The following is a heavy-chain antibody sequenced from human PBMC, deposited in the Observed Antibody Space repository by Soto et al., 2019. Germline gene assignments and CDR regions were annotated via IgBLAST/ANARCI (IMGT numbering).Heavy chain of an antibody. J-gene: IGHJ2*01. Sequence: QVQLQESGPGLVKPSQTLSLTCTVSGGSISSGGYYWSWIRQHPGKGLEWIGYIYYSGSTYYNPSLKGRVTISVDTSKNQFSLKLSSVTAADTAVYYCAHGLRPAGEYFDLWGRGTLVTVSS. V-gene: IGHV4-31*03. CDR2: IYYSGST. CDR1: GGSISSGGYY. D-gene: IGHD3-10*01. CDR3: AHGLRPAGEYFDL.